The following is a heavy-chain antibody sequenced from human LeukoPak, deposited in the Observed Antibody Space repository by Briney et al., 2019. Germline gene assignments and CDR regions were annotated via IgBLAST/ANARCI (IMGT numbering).Heavy chain of an antibody. D-gene: IGHD3-22*01. Sequence: KPGGSLRLSCAASGFTFSNAWMSWVRQAPGKGLEWVGRIKSKTDGGTTDYAAPVKGRFTISRDGSKNTLYLQMNSLKTEDTAVYYRTTDGENYYDSSGYYFSSFSFGYWGQGTLVTVSS. V-gene: IGHV3-15*01. CDR2: IKSKTDGGTT. CDR1: GFTFSNAW. CDR3: TTDGENYYDSSGYYFSSFSFGY. J-gene: IGHJ4*02.